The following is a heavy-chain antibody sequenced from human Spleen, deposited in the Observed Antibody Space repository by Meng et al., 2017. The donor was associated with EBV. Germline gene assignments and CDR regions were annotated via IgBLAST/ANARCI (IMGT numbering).Heavy chain of an antibody. J-gene: IGHJ4*02. CDR2: IYYTGST. D-gene: IGHD6-19*01. Sequence: QVQLQESGPGLVKPSATLSLTCTVSGGSISGYYWRWIRQPPGKGLELIGDIYYTGSTNYNPSLKSRVTISVDTSKNQFSLKLSSVTAADTAMYYCARDTSGWYVNWGQGTLVTVSS. CDR3: ARDTSGWYVN. V-gene: IGHV4-59*01. CDR1: GGSISGYY.